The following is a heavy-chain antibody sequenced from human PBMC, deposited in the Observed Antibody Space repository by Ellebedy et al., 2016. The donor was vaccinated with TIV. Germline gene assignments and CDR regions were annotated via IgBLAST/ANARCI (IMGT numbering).Heavy chain of an antibody. CDR3: ARDHHGLSH. V-gene: IGHV3-11*01. CDR2: ISSSGNTI. CDR1: GFTFSDYY. D-gene: IGHD4-17*01. Sequence: GESLKISCAASGFTFSDYYMTWICQAPGKGLEWVSYISSSGNTIYYVDSVKGRFTISRENAKNSLYLQLNSLRAEDTAVYDCARDHHGLSHWGQGTLVTVSS. J-gene: IGHJ4*02.